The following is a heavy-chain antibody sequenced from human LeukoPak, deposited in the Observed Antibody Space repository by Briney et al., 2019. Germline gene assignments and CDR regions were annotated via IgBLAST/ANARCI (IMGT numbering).Heavy chain of an antibody. CDR3: ARHSLYNSGAGLLDP. J-gene: IGHJ5*02. CDR2: IYPGDSDT. D-gene: IGHD6-19*01. V-gene: IGHV5-51*01. CDR1: GYSFTSYW. Sequence: GEYLKISCKGSGYSFTSYWIGWVRQMPGKGLEWMGIIYPGDSDTRYSPSFQGQVTISADKSISTAYLQWNRLKASDTAMYYCARHSLYNSGAGLLDPWGQGTLVTVSS.